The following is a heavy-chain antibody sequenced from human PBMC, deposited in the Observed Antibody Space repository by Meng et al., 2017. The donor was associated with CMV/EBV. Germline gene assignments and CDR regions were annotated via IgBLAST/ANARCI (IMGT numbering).Heavy chain of an antibody. Sequence: ASVKVSCKASGYTFTSYDINWVRQATGQGLEWMGWMNPNSGNTGYAQKFQGRVTMTRNTSISTAYMELSRLRSEDTAVYYCARGNIVVVPAAIGWFDPWGQGTLVTVSS. V-gene: IGHV1-8*01. J-gene: IGHJ5*02. CDR1: GYTFTSYD. CDR3: ARGNIVVVPAAIGWFDP. CDR2: MNPNSGNT. D-gene: IGHD2-2*01.